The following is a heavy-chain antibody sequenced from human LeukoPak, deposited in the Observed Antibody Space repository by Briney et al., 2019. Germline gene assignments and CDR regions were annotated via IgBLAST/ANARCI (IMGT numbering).Heavy chain of an antibody. V-gene: IGHV3-48*01. CDR1: GFTFRSYT. J-gene: IGHJ4*02. Sequence: GGSLRLSCAASGFTFRSYTMNWVRQAPGKGLEWVSYITSSSSTIYYADSVKGRFTISRDNAKNSLYLQMNSLRAEDTAVYYCASRAPYGYWGQGTLVTVSS. CDR2: ITSSSSTI. CDR3: ASRAPYGY. D-gene: IGHD3-10*01.